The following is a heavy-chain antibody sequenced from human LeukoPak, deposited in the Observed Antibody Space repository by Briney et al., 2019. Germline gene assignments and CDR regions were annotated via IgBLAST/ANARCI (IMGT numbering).Heavy chain of an antibody. D-gene: IGHD4-23*01. J-gene: IGHJ4*02. CDR2: MNPNSGNT. Sequence: ASVKVSXKASGYTFTSYEINWVRQATGQGLEWMGWMNPNSGNTGYAQKFQGRVTMTRNTSISTAYMELSSLRSEDTAVYYCARDRWSGESDYWGQGTLVTVSS. V-gene: IGHV1-8*01. CDR1: GYTFTSYE. CDR3: ARDRWSGESDY.